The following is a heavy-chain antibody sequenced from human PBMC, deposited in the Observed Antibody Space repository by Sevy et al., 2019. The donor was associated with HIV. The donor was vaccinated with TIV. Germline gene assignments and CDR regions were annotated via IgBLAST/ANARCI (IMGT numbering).Heavy chain of an antibody. Sequence: GGSLRLSCAASGFTFSSNGMHWVHQAPGKGLEWVAVIPYDGSNKYYADSVKGRFTISRDNSKNTLYLQMNSLRAEDTAVYYCAKDWALYCNGGSCYEGLDYWGQGTLVTVSS. D-gene: IGHD2-15*01. CDR2: IPYDGSNK. CDR3: AKDWALYCNGGSCYEGLDY. J-gene: IGHJ4*01. V-gene: IGHV3-30*18. CDR1: GFTFSSNG.